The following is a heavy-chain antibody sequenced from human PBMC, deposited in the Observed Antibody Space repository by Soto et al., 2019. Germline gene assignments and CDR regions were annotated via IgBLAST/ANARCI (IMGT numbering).Heavy chain of an antibody. J-gene: IGHJ4*02. CDR3: ARGGSGSYYDY. Sequence: EVQLLESGGGLVQPGGSLRLSCAASGFTFSSYAMRWVRQAQVKGLEWVSAISGSGDSTYYADSVKGRFTISRDNSKNTLYLQMNSLRAEDTAVYYCARGGSGSYYDYWGQGTLVTVSS. D-gene: IGHD1-26*01. CDR2: ISGSGDST. CDR1: GFTFSSYA. V-gene: IGHV3-23*01.